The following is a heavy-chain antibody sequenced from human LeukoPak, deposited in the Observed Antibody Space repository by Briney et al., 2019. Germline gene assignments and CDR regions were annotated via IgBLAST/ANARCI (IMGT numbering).Heavy chain of an antibody. CDR3: ANEIRPNDY. J-gene: IGHJ4*02. V-gene: IGHV3-23*01. Sequence: GGSLRLSCVASGFTFSNYAMNWVRQAPGKGLEWVSAIGISGTKTYYGDSVKGRFLISRDNSKNTLYLQMNSLRVEDTAVYFCANEIRPNDYWGQGTLVTVAS. CDR2: IGISGTKT. D-gene: IGHD4-17*01. CDR1: GFTFSNYA.